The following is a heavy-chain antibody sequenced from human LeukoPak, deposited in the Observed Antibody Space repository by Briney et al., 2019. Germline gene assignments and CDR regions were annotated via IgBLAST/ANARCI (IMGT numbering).Heavy chain of an antibody. J-gene: IGHJ4*02. Sequence: GGSLRLSCAASGFTVSTNYMNWVRQAPGKGLEWVSVVYMGGTTYYADSVKGRCTISRDITKNTIYLQMNNLRAEDTAVYYCARGLLRDGYTYSYSFDYWGQGTLVTVSS. CDR1: GFTVSTNY. CDR3: ARGLLRDGYTYSYSFDY. CDR2: VYMGGTT. V-gene: IGHV3-66*01. D-gene: IGHD5-18*01.